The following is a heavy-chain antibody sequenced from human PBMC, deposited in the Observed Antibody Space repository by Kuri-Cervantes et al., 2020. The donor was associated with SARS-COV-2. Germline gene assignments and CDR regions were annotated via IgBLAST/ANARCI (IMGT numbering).Heavy chain of an antibody. CDR3: ARDLVDSSGYSGLGY. CDR1: GFAVSSNY. Sequence: GGSPRLSCAASGFAVSSNYMSWVRQAPGKGLEWVSIIYSDGSTYYADSVKGRFTISRDDSKNTLYLQMNSLRAEDTAVYYCARDLVDSSGYSGLGYWGQGTLVTVSS. CDR2: IYSDGST. J-gene: IGHJ4*02. V-gene: IGHV3-53*01. D-gene: IGHD3-22*01.